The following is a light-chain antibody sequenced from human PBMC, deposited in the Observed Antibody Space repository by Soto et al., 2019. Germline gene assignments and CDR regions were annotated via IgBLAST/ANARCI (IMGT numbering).Light chain of an antibody. Sequence: QSALTQPASVSGSPGQSITISCTGTSSDVGGYNYVSWYQQHPGKAPKLMIYDVSNRPSGVSNRFSGSKSGNTACLTISGLQAEDEADYYCSSYTSSSTYVVFGGGIKVTVL. CDR3: SSYTSSSTYVV. J-gene: IGLJ2*01. CDR1: SSDVGGYNY. CDR2: DVS. V-gene: IGLV2-14*01.